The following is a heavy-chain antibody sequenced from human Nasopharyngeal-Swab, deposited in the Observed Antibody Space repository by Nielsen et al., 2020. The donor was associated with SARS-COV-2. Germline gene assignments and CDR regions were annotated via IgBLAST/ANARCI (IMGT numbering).Heavy chain of an antibody. J-gene: IGHJ6*03. V-gene: IGHV6-1*01. D-gene: IGHD6-19*01. CDR2: TYYRSKWYN. Sequence: WIRQSPSRGLEWLGRTYYRSKWYNDYAVSVKSRITINPDTSKNQFSLQLNSVTPEDTAVYYCARVLGEQWLVNYYYYMDVWGKGTAVTVSS. CDR3: ARVLGEQWLVNYYYYMDV.